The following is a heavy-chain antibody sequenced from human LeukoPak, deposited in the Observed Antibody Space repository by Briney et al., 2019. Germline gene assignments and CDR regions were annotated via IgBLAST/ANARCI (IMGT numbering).Heavy chain of an antibody. V-gene: IGHV4-61*05. CDR3: ARHKHDSSGYAFDY. J-gene: IGHJ4*02. D-gene: IGHD3-22*01. CDR2: IYYSGST. Sequence: SETLSLTCTVSGGSISSSSYYWSWIRQPPGQGLEWIGYIYYSGSTSSNPSFKSRLTISLDTSNNQFSLKLSSVTAADTAVYYCARHKHDSSGYAFDYWGQGTLVTVSS. CDR1: GGSISSSSYY.